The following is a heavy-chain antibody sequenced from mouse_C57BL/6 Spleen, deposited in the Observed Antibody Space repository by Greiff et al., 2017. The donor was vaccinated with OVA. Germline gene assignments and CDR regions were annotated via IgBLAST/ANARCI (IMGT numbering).Heavy chain of an antibody. D-gene: IGHD1-1*01. J-gene: IGHJ1*03. Sequence: VQLQQPGAELVRPGSSVKLSCKASCYPFTSYWMHWVKQRPIQGLEWIGNIDPSDIEPHYNQKFKDKATLTVDKSSSTAYMQLSSLTSEDSAVDYCARTAPYGSSYDWYFDVWGTGTTVTVSS. CDR3: ARTAPYGSSYDWYFDV. CDR2: IDPSDIEP. CDR1: CYPFTSYW. V-gene: IGHV1-52*01.